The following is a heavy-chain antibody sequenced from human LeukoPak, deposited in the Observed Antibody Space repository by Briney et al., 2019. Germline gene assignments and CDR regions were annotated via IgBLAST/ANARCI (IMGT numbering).Heavy chain of an antibody. D-gene: IGHD3-10*01. CDR1: GFTFSSYA. CDR3: ARVGAVPDAFDI. V-gene: IGHV3-23*01. J-gene: IGHJ3*02. CDR2: ISGSGGST. Sequence: GGSLRLSCAASGFTFSSYAMSWVRQAPGKGLEWVSAISGSGGSTYYADSVKGRFTISRDNSKNTLYLQMNSLRAEDTAVYYCARVGAVPDAFDIWGQGTMVTVSS.